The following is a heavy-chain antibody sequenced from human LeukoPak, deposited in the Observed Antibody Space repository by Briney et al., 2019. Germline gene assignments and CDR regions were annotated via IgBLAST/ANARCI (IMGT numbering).Heavy chain of an antibody. Sequence: SETLSLTCAVSGASISSYYWSWIRQPPGGGLEWIGNFYYNGTTKYNPSLRSRVTTSVDTSKNQFSLRLTSVTAADTAVYYCAKDYPGGTNYFDYWGQGTLVTVSS. J-gene: IGHJ4*02. CDR3: AKDYPGGTNYFDY. CDR1: GASISSYY. D-gene: IGHD3-16*01. V-gene: IGHV4-59*01. CDR2: FYYNGTT.